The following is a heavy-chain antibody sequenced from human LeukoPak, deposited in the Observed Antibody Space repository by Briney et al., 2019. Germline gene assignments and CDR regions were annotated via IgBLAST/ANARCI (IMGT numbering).Heavy chain of an antibody. CDR2: IKSKTDGGTT. D-gene: IGHD2-21*02. Sequence: GGSLRLSCAASGFTFSNAWMSWVRQAPGKGLEWVGRIKSKTDGGTTDYAAPVKGRFTISRDDSKNTLYLQMNSLKTEDTAVYYCTTDLAYCGGDCYLFDYWGQGTTVTVSS. CDR3: TTDLAYCGGDCYLFDY. V-gene: IGHV3-15*01. CDR1: GFTFSNAW. J-gene: IGHJ4*03.